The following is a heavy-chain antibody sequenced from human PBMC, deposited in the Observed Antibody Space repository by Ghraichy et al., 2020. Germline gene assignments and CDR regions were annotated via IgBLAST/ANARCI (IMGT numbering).Heavy chain of an antibody. CDR2: IIPIFGTA. CDR1: GGTFSSYA. CDR3: ARGGNYGGNSDWYFDL. J-gene: IGHJ2*01. D-gene: IGHD4-23*01. V-gene: IGHV1-69*13. Sequence: SVKVSCKASGGTFSSYAISWVRQAPGQGLEWMGGIIPIFGTANYAQKFQGRVTITADESTSTAYMELSSLRSEDTAVYYCARGGNYGGNSDWYFDLWGRGTLVTVSS.